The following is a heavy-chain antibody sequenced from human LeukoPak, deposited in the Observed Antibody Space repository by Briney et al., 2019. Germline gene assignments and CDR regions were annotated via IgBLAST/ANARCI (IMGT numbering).Heavy chain of an antibody. D-gene: IGHD6-13*01. J-gene: IGHJ4*02. CDR3: ARLRAVTRSSSWLQVRRRFDY. V-gene: IGHV4-34*01. CDR2: INHSAST. Sequence: PSETLSLTCAVYGGSFSVYSWSWIRHPPGKGLQCIGEINHSASTNYNPSLKSRVPISVDTSKNQFSLKLSSVTAADTDVYYCARLRAVTRSSSWLQVRRRFDYWGQGTLVTVSS. CDR1: GGSFSVYS.